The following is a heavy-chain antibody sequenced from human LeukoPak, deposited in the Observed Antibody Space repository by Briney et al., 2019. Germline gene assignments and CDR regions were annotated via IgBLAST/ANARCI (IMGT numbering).Heavy chain of an antibody. Sequence: PGGSLRLSCAASGFTFSSYGMHWVRQAPGKGLEWVAVISYDGSNKYYADSVKGRFTISRDNSKNTLYLQMNSLRAEDTAVYYCARPRAYDSRDLDYWGQGTLVTVSS. CDR1: GFTFSSYG. J-gene: IGHJ4*02. CDR2: ISYDGSNK. D-gene: IGHD3-16*01. V-gene: IGHV3-30*03. CDR3: ARPRAYDSRDLDY.